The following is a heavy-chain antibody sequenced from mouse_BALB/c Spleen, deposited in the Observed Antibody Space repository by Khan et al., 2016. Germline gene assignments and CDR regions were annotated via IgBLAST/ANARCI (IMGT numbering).Heavy chain of an antibody. Sequence: QVQLQQSGAELARPGASVKLSCKASGYTFTSYWMQWVKQRPGQGLAWIGAIYPGDGDTRYTQKFKGKATLTADKSSSTAYMQLSSLASDDSAFYYCARGVYDYPYAMDYWGQGTSVTVSS. J-gene: IGHJ4*01. CDR2: IYPGDGDT. V-gene: IGHV1-87*01. CDR3: ARGVYDYPYAMDY. CDR1: GYTFTSYW. D-gene: IGHD2-4*01.